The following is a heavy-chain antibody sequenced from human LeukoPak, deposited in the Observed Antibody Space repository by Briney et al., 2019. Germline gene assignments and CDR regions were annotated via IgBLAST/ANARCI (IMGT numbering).Heavy chain of an antibody. D-gene: IGHD3-9*01. CDR1: GYSFTSYW. CDR3: ARWYYYILTGWPYYFDY. V-gene: IGHV5-51*01. J-gene: IGHJ4*02. Sequence: GESLKFSCKGSGYSFTSYWIGWVSQMPGKGLEWMGIIYPGDSDTSYSPSFQGQVTISADKSISTAYLQWSSLKASDTAMYYCARWYYYILTGWPYYFDYWGQGTLVTVSS. CDR2: IYPGDSDT.